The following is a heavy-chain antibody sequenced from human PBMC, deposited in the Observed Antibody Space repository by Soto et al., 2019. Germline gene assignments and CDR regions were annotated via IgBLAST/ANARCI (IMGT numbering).Heavy chain of an antibody. V-gene: IGHV3-74*01. CDR2: ISPDGGST. CDR3: ARETYSFNDY. D-gene: IGHD4-4*01. J-gene: IGHJ4*02. CDR1: GFTFSGYW. Sequence: EVQLVESGGGLVLPGGSLRLSCAASGFTFSGYWMHWVRQAPGEGLVWVSRISPDGGSTNYADSVKGRFTISRDNAKNALFLQMNGLRAEDTAVYYCARETYSFNDYWGRGTLVTVSS.